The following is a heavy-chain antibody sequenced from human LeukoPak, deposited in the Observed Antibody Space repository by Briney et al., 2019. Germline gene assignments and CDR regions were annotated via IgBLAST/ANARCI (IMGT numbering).Heavy chain of an antibody. CDR1: GGSISSSSYY. D-gene: IGHD3-3*01. CDR3: ARHGVVTDYYYYYYMDV. CDR2: IYYSGST. J-gene: IGHJ6*03. V-gene: IGHV4-39*01. Sequence: SETLSLTCTVPGGSISSSSYYWGWIRQPPGKGLEWIGSIYYSGSTYYNPSLKSRVTISVDTSKNQFSLKQSSVTAADTAVYYCARHGVVTDYYYYYYMDVWGKGTTVTVSS.